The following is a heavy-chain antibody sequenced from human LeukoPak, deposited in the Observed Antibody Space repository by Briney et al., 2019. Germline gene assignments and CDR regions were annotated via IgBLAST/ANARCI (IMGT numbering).Heavy chain of an antibody. J-gene: IGHJ6*02. CDR1: GGSFSGYY. D-gene: IGHD3-22*01. Sequence: SETLSLTCAVYGGSFSGYYWSWIRQPPGKGLEWIGEINHSGSTNYNPSLKSRVTISVDTSKNQFSLKLSSVTAADTAVYYCARDYPEAEEYSSGYKGLDVWGQGTTVTVSS. V-gene: IGHV4-34*01. CDR3: ARDYPEAEEYSSGYKGLDV. CDR2: INHSGST.